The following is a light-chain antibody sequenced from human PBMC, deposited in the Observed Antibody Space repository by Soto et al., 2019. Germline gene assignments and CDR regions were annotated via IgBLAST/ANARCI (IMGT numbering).Light chain of an antibody. J-gene: IGLJ2*01. CDR1: KLGDKY. V-gene: IGLV3-1*01. CDR2: QDS. Sequence: SYELTQPPSVSVSPGQTASITCSGDKLGDKYACWYQQKPGQSPVLVIYQDSKRPSGIPERFSGSNSGNTATLPISGTQAMDEADYYCQAWDNSLVFGGGTQLTVL. CDR3: QAWDNSLV.